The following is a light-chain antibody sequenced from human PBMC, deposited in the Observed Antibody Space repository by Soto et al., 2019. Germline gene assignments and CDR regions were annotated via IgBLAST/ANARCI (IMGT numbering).Light chain of an antibody. CDR1: QSVSSY. CDR3: QRRSNWIT. V-gene: IGKV3-11*01. CDR2: DAS. J-gene: IGKJ5*01. Sequence: EIVLTQSPATLSLSPGERATLSCRASQSVSSYLAWYQQKPGQAPRLLIYDASTRATGIPARFSGSGSGTDFTLTISSLEPEDFAVYYCQRRSNWITFGQGTRLDIE.